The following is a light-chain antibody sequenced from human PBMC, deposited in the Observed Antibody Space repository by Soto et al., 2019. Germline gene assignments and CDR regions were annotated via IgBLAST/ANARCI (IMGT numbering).Light chain of an antibody. CDR3: QQNNKWPPVT. CDR1: QTISND. Sequence: EVVMTQSPATVSVSPGDGVTLSCRASQTISNDLAWYQQKPGQAPRLLIYGASTRATGVPARFSGGGSGTEFTLTISSLQSEDFAFYYCQQNNKWPPVTFGGGTKVEIK. J-gene: IGKJ4*01. V-gene: IGKV3-15*01. CDR2: GAS.